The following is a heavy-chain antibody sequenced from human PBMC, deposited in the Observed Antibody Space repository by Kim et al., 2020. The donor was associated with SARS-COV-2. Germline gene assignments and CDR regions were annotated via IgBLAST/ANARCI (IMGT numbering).Heavy chain of an antibody. D-gene: IGHD3-10*01. CDR3: ARAAGLWFGEFAY. CDR1: GGSFSGYY. Sequence: SETLSLTCAVYGGSFSGYYWSWIRQPPGKGLEWIGEINHSGSTNYNPSLKSRVTISVDTSKNQFSLKLSSVTAADTAVYYCARAAGLWFGEFAYWGQGT. V-gene: IGHV4-34*01. CDR2: INHSGST. J-gene: IGHJ4*02.